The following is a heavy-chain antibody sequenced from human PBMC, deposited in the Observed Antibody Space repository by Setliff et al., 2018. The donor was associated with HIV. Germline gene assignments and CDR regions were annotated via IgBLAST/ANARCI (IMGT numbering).Heavy chain of an antibody. CDR2: VDPEDGET. CDR3: TTSLDSSGYFGSDYFDY. D-gene: IGHD3-22*01. CDR1: GYTFTDYY. J-gene: IGHJ4*02. Sequence: KVSCKASGYTFTDYYIHWVQQAPGKGLEWMGRVDPEDGETTYEEKFQGRITITADTSTDTAYLEMSSLRSEDSAFYYCTTSLDSSGYFGSDYFDYWGQGALVTVSS. V-gene: IGHV1-69-2*01.